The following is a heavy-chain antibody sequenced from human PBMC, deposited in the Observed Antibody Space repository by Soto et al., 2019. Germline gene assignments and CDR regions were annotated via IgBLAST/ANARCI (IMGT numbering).Heavy chain of an antibody. Sequence: PSETLSLTCTVSGGSVSSGSYYWSWIRQPPGKGLEWIGYIYYSGSTNYNPSLKSRVTISVDTSKNQFSLKLSSVTASDTAVYYCARTPSDTAMVHFDYWGQGTLVTVSS. J-gene: IGHJ4*02. V-gene: IGHV4-61*01. CDR2: IYYSGST. CDR1: GGSVSSGSYY. CDR3: ARTPSDTAMVHFDY. D-gene: IGHD5-18*01.